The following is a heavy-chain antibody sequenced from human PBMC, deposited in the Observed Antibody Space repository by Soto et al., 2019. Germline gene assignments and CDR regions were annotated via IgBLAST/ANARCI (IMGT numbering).Heavy chain of an antibody. D-gene: IGHD6-13*01. Sequence: PAGSLRLSCAVSRFTFNSYAITWVRQAPGKGLEWVSHIGMSGGNTYYADSVKGRFTISRDSSKSTVYLQMDSLRAEDTAVYYCAKSAAAGSWPLGYWGQGTLVTVSS. J-gene: IGHJ4*02. CDR2: IGMSGGNT. CDR3: AKSAAAGSWPLGY. V-gene: IGHV3-23*01. CDR1: RFTFNSYA.